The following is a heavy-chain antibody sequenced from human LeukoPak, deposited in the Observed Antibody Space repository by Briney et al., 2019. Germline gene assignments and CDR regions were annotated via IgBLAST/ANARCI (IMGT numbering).Heavy chain of an antibody. D-gene: IGHD3-10*01. J-gene: IGHJ4*02. CDR1: GGSISSSSYY. Sequence: SETLSLTCTVSGGSISSSSYYWGWIRPPPGKGLEWIGSIYYSGSTYYNPSLKSRVTISVDTSKNQFSLKLSSVTAADTAVYYCARHSPDYYGSGSYLVYWGQGTLVTVSS. CDR2: IYYSGST. V-gene: IGHV4-39*01. CDR3: ARHSPDYYGSGSYLVY.